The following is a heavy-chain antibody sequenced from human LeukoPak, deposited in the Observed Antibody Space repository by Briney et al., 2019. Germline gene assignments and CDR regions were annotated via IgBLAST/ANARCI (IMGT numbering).Heavy chain of an antibody. CDR3: AREYYYASGNYYNRIDY. Sequence: ASVKVSCKASGYTFTSYYMHWVRQAPGQGLEWMGIINPSGGSTSYAQKFQGRVTMTRDMSTSTAYMALSRLKYDDTAVYYCAREYYYASGNYYNRIDYWGQGTLVTVSS. J-gene: IGHJ4*02. CDR1: GYTFTSYY. D-gene: IGHD3-10*01. CDR2: INPSGGST. V-gene: IGHV1-46*01.